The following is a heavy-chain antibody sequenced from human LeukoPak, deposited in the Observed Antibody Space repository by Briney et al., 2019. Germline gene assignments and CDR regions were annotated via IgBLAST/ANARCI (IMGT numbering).Heavy chain of an antibody. CDR1: GFTFSSYA. CDR3: ARDSINYYYYYMDV. V-gene: IGHV3-30*01. Sequence: QTGGSLRLSCAASGFTFSSYAMHWVRQAPGKGLEWMAVISYDGSNKYYADSVKGRFTISRDNSKNTLYLQMNSLRAEDTAVYYCARDSINYYYYYMDVWGKGTTVTVSS. J-gene: IGHJ6*03. CDR2: ISYDGSNK.